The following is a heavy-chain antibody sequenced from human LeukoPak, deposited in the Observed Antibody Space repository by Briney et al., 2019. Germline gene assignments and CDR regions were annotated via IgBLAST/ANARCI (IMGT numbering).Heavy chain of an antibody. CDR2: IWFGGSNK. J-gene: IGHJ6*03. D-gene: IGHD6-13*01. CDR3: AKERVAAAGRPYYYYMDV. V-gene: IGHV3-30*18. CDR1: GFTFSSYG. Sequence: GRSLRLSCAASGFTFSSYGMHWVRQAPGKGLEWVAVIWFGGSNKYYADSVKGRFTISRDNSKNMLYLQMNSLRAEDTAVYYCAKERVAAAGRPYYYYMDVWGKGTTVTVSS.